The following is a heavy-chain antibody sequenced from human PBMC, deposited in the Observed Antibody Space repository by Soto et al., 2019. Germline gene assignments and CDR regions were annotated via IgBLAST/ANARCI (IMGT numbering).Heavy chain of an antibody. CDR3: ARGPLCSGGACYYGMDV. CDR2: INHSGST. Sequence: QVQLQQWGAGLLKPSETLSLTCAVYGGSFSGYYWSWIRQPPGKGLEWIGEINHSGSTNYNPSLKSRVTTSVDTSKNQFSLKLSSVTAADMAVYYCARGPLCSGGACYYGMDVWGQGTTVTVSS. J-gene: IGHJ6*02. V-gene: IGHV4-34*01. D-gene: IGHD2-15*01. CDR1: GGSFSGYY.